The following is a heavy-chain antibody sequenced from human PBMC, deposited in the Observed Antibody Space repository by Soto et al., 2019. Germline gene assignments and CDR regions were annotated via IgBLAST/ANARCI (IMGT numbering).Heavy chain of an antibody. Sequence: GGSLRLSCAASGFTFSSYAMSWVRQAPGKGLEWVSAIKSKGDGETRDYAAPVKGRFTISRGDSKKTVYLQMNSLRAEDTAVYYCVEGWNDFWGQGTLVTVSS. J-gene: IGHJ4*02. CDR3: VEGWNDF. CDR2: IKSKGDGETR. CDR1: GFTFSSYA. D-gene: IGHD1-1*01. V-gene: IGHV3-15*01.